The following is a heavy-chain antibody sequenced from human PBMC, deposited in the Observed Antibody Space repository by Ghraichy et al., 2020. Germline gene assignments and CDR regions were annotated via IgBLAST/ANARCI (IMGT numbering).Heavy chain of an antibody. J-gene: IGHJ1*01. CDR2: IDYSGTT. Sequence: SETLSLTCTVSGGSVSDYSWAWIRQPPGKGLESIGYIDYSGTTKYNPSLRSRVAMSTDTSKGQFSLKLTSVIAADTAVYYCARVRYRSSWYSLEEWGRGTLVTVSS. D-gene: IGHD6-13*01. V-gene: IGHV4-59*02. CDR3: ARVRYRSSWYSLEE. CDR1: GGSVSDYS.